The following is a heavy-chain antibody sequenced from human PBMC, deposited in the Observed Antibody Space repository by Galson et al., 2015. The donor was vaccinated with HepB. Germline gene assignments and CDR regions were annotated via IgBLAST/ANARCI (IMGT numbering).Heavy chain of an antibody. CDR2: ISGNGGST. Sequence: SLRLSCAASGFIFSNNAMHWVRQAPGKGLEYVSAISGNGGSTYNANSVKGRFTISRENSKNTLYLQMGSLRPEDMAVYYCAREGVTSSFFDYWGQGTLVTVSS. D-gene: IGHD3-10*01. CDR1: GFIFSNNA. V-gene: IGHV3-64*01. CDR3: AREGVTSSFFDY. J-gene: IGHJ4*02.